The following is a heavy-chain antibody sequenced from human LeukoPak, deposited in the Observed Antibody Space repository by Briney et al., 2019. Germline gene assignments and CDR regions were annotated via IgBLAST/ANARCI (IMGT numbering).Heavy chain of an antibody. CDR1: GYTFTSCD. CDR2: MNPNSGNT. J-gene: IGHJ3*02. CDR3: SRDGSGSNWSGFDI. D-gene: IGHD6-13*01. Sequence: ASVKVSCKASGYTFTSCDINWVRQATGQGLEWMGWMNPNSGNTGYAQKFQGRVTMTRNTSTSTAYMELSSLRSEDTAVYYCSRDGSGSNWSGFDIWGQGTMVTVS. V-gene: IGHV1-8*01.